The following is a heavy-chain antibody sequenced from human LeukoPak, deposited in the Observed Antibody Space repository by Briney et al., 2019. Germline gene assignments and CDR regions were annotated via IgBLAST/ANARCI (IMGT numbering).Heavy chain of an antibody. CDR3: VRGRNWNADFVDY. J-gene: IGHJ4*02. Sequence: SETLSLMXTVSGYSISSGYHWGWIRQPPGKGLEWIGNTHHSGSTNYNPSLKSRVTISIDTSKNQFSLKLTSVTAADTAVYYCVRGRNWNADFVDYWGQGTLLIVSS. V-gene: IGHV4-38-2*02. D-gene: IGHD1-1*01. CDR1: GYSISSGYH. CDR2: THHSGST.